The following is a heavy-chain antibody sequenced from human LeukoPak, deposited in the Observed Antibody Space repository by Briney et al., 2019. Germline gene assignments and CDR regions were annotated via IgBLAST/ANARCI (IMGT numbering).Heavy chain of an antibody. V-gene: IGHV3-21*01. CDR1: GFTFSSYS. Sequence: PGGSLRLSCAASGFTFSSYSMNWVRKAPGKGLEWVSSISSSSSYIYYADSVKGRFTISRDNAKNSLYLQMNSLRAEDTAVYYCARDGGSGRPIDYWGQGTLVTVSS. CDR3: ARDGGSGRPIDY. D-gene: IGHD3-10*01. CDR2: ISSSSSYI. J-gene: IGHJ4*02.